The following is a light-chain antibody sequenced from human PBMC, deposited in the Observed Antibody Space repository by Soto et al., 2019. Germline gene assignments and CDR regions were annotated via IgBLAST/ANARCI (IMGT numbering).Light chain of an antibody. J-gene: IGKJ4*01. V-gene: IGKV3D-7*01. CDR1: QSVSSSY. CDR2: GAS. Sequence: PGARVTLSCRASQSVSSSYLTWYQQKPGQAPRLLIYGASTRATSIPARFSGSGSGTDFTLTISSLQPEDFAVYYCQQDYNYQLTFGGGTKVEIK. CDR3: QQDYNYQLT.